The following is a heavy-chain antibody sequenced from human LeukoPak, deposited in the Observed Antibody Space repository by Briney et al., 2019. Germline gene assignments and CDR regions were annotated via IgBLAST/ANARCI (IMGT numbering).Heavy chain of an antibody. CDR2: FYYSGST. CDR1: GGSFSGYY. CDR3: ARKQWVMYYFDS. J-gene: IGHJ4*02. V-gene: IGHV4-34*01. D-gene: IGHD6-19*01. Sequence: SETLSLTCAVYGGSFSGYYWSWIRQPPGKGLEWIGSFYYSGSTYYNPSLKSRVTISVDTSKSQFSLKLSSVTAADTAVYYCARKQWVMYYFDSWGQGTLVTVSS.